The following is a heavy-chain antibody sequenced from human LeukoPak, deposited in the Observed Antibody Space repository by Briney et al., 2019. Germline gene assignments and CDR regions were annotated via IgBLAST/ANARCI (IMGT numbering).Heavy chain of an antibody. J-gene: IGHJ6*03. CDR3: ARGSLDYYDSSGHLEWLDMDV. V-gene: IGHV4-34*01. CDR1: GGSFSGYY. Sequence: SETLSLTCAVYGGSFSGYYWSWIRQPPGKGLEWIGEINHSGSTNYNPSLKSRVTISVDTSKNQFSLKLSSVTAADTAVYYCARGSLDYYDSSGHLEWLDMDVWGKGTTVTVSS. D-gene: IGHD3-22*01. CDR2: INHSGST.